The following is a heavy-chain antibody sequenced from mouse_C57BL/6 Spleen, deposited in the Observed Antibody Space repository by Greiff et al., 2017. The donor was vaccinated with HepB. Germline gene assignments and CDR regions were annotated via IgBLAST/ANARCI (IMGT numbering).Heavy chain of an antibody. CDR1: GYTFTSYW. CDR2: IDPSDSYT. CDR3: ARGKEWDFDD. V-gene: IGHV1-69*01. D-gene: IGHD1-3*01. J-gene: IGHJ2*01. Sequence: QVQLQQPGAELVMPGASVKLSCKASGYTFTSYWMHWVKQRPGQGLEWIGEIDPSDSYTNYNQKFKGKSTLTVDKSSSTAYMQLSSLTSEDSAVYYCARGKEWDFDDRGQGTTLTVAS.